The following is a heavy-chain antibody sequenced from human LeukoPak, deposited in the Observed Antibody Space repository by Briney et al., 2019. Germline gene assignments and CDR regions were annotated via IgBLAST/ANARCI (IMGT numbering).Heavy chain of an antibody. CDR2: IIPIFGTA. J-gene: IGHJ4*02. CDR3: ARLEGGVLAARPFGD. D-gene: IGHD6-6*01. V-gene: IGHV1-69*06. CDR1: GGTFSSYA. Sequence: ASVKVSCKASGGTFSSYAISWVRQAPGQGLEWMGGIIPIFGTANYAQKFQGRVTITADKSTSTAYMELSSLRSEDTAVYYCARLEGGVLAARPFGDWGQGTLVTVSS.